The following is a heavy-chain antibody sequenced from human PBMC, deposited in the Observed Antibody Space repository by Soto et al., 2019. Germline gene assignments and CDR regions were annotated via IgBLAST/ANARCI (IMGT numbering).Heavy chain of an antibody. D-gene: IGHD3-3*01. CDR1: GFTFSSYW. V-gene: IGHV3-74*01. Sequence: EVQLVESGGGLVQPGGSLRLSCAASGFTFSSYWMHWVRQAPGKGLAWVSRINSDGSSTSYADSVKGRFTISRDNAKNTLYLQMNSLRAEDTAVYYCARETYYDFEVGFDYWGQGTLVTVSS. CDR2: INSDGSST. J-gene: IGHJ4*02. CDR3: ARETYYDFEVGFDY.